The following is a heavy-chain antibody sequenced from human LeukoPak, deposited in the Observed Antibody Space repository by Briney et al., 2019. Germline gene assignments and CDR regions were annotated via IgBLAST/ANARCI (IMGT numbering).Heavy chain of an antibody. Sequence: GGSLRLSCAASGFTFSSYSMNWVRQAPGKGLEWVSYISSSSSTIYYADSVKGRFTISRDNAKNSLYLQMNSLRAEDTAVYYCARGRETSDYWGQGTLVTVSS. CDR3: ARGRETSDY. CDR2: ISSSSSTI. V-gene: IGHV3-48*01. CDR1: GFTFSSYS. J-gene: IGHJ4*02.